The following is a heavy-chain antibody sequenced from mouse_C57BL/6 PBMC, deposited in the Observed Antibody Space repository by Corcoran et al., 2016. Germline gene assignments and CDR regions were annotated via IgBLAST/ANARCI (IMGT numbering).Heavy chain of an antibody. J-gene: IGHJ2*01. V-gene: IGHV8-12*01. CDR1: GFSLSTSGMG. Sequence: QVTLKESGPGILQSSQTLSLTCSFSGFSLSTSGMGVSWIRQPSGKGLEWLAHIYWDDDKRYNPSLKSRLTISKDTSRNQVFLKITSVDTADTATYYCARSRYYYGSFFDYWGQGTTLTVSS. D-gene: IGHD1-1*01. CDR2: IYWDDDK. CDR3: ARSRYYYGSFFDY.